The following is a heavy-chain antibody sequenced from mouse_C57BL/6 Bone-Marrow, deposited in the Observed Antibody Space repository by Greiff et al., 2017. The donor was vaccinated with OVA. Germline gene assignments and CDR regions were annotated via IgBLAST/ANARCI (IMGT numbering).Heavy chain of an antibody. D-gene: IGHD1-1*01. J-gene: IGHJ3*01. CDR1: GFSLTSYG. Sequence: VQLQQSGPGLVQPSQSLSITCTVSGFSLTSYGVHWVRQSPGKGLEWLGVIWRGGSTDYNAAFMSRLSITKDNSKSQVFFKMNSLQADDTAIYYCATLYYYGSSPWFAYWGQGTLVTVSA. CDR3: ATLYYYGSSPWFAY. CDR2: IWRGGST. V-gene: IGHV2-5*01.